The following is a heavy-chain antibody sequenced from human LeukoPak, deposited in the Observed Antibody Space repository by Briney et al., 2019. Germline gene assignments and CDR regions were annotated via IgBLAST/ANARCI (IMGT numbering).Heavy chain of an antibody. CDR1: GGSISSSNW. CDR3: ARGYSSSWCFDY. V-gene: IGHV4-4*02. D-gene: IGHD6-13*01. Sequence: SGTLSLTCAVSGGSISSSNWWSWVRQPPGKGLEWIGEIYHSGSTNYNPSLKSRVTISVDTSKNQFSLKLSSVTAADTAVYYCARGYSSSWCFDYWGQGTLVTVSS. CDR2: IYHSGST. J-gene: IGHJ4*02.